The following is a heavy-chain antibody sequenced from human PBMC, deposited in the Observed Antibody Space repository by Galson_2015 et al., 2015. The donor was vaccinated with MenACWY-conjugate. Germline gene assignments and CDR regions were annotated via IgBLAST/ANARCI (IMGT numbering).Heavy chain of an antibody. CDR1: GYSFSTYW. J-gene: IGHJ6*02. D-gene: IGHD1-26*01. Sequence: QSGAEVKKPGESLKISCQGSGYSFSTYWIGWVRQMPGKGLEWMGLISPDDSNTRYSPAFQGQVTISADRSISTAYLQWNTLQASDTAIYYCARHPPGGRGMDVWGQGTTVTVSS. CDR2: ISPDDSNT. V-gene: IGHV5-51*01. CDR3: ARHPPGGRGMDV.